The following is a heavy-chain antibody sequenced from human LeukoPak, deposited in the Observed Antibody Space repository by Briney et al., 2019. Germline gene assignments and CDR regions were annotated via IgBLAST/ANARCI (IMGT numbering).Heavy chain of an antibody. CDR2: INHSGST. J-gene: IGHJ5*02. D-gene: IGHD3-16*02. V-gene: IGHV4-34*01. CDR3: ARGPDYGYIWGSYRRSNWFDP. CDR1: GGSFKGYY. Sequence: SETLSLTCAVYGGSFKGYYWSWIRQPPGKGLEWIGEINHSGSTNYNPSLKSRVTISVDTSQNQFSLKLISVTATDTAVYYCARGPDYGYIWGSYRRSNWFDPWGQGTLVTVSS.